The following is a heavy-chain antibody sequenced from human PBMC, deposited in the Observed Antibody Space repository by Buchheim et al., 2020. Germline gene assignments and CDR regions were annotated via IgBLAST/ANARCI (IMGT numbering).Heavy chain of an antibody. CDR2: ITRHGST. D-gene: IGHD6-19*01. V-gene: IGHV3-23*01. Sequence: EVRLMETGGGLLQPGGSLRLSCGASGFTLTSSAMSWVRQAQGRGLEWVASITRHGSTYYADSVRGRFTVSRDPSENTLFLQMNSLRAEDTATYFCASDHPSSGWPAFDYGGLGTL. CDR3: ASDHPSSGWPAFDY. J-gene: IGHJ4*02. CDR1: GFTLTSSA.